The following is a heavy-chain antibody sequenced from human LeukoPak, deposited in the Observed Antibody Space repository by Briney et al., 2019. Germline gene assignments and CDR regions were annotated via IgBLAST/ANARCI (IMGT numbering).Heavy chain of an antibody. D-gene: IGHD3-22*01. V-gene: IGHV3-13*01. CDR3: ARVAGREYYYDS. CDR2: IGTAGDT. J-gene: IGHJ4*02. CDR1: GFTFSSYD. Sequence: GGSLRLSCAASGFTFSSYDMHWVRQATGKGLEWVSAIGTAGDTYYPGSVKGRFTISRENAKNSLYLQMNSLRAGDTAVYYCARVAGREYYYDSWGQGTLVTVSS.